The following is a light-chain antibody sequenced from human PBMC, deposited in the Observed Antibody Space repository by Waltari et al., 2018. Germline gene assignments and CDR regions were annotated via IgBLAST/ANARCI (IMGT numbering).Light chain of an antibody. CDR1: QSISSY. J-gene: IGKJ2*01. Sequence: DIQMTQSPSSLSASVGDRVTITCRASQSISSYLNWYPQKPGKAPKLLIYAASSLQSGVPSRFSGSGSGTDFTLTISSLQPEDFATYYCQQSYSTLMYTFGQGTKLEIK. CDR2: AAS. V-gene: IGKV1-39*01. CDR3: QQSYSTLMYT.